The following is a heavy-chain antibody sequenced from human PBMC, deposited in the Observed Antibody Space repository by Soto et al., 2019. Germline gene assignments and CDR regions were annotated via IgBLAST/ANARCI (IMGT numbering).Heavy chain of an antibody. CDR2: IYYSGST. D-gene: IGHD2-2*01. Sequence: PSETLSLTCTVSGGSISSSSYYWGWIRQPPGKGLEWIGSIYYSGSTYYNPSLKSRVTISVDTSKNQFSLNLSSVTAADTAVYYCARQLRGYLYHPIGYVDNWGQGTLVTV. CDR1: GGSISSSSYY. J-gene: IGHJ4*02. CDR3: ARQLRGYLYHPIGYVDN. V-gene: IGHV4-39*01.